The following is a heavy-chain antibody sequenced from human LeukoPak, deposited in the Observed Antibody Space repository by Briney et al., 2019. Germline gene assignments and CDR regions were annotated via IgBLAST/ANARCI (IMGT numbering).Heavy chain of an antibody. CDR1: GYTFTSYG. J-gene: IGHJ5*02. CDR3: ARGATMVRGVIIPNWFDP. V-gene: IGHV1-18*01. CDR2: ISAYNGNT. D-gene: IGHD3-10*01. Sequence: ASVKVSCKASGYTFTSYGISWVRQAPGQGLEWMGWISAYNGNTNYAQKLQGRVTMTTDTSTSTAYMELRSLRSDDTAVYYSARGATMVRGVIIPNWFDPWGQGTLVTVSS.